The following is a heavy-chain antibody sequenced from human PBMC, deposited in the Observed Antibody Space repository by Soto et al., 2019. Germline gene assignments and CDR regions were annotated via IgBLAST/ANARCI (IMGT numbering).Heavy chain of an antibody. CDR2: INAGNGNT. CDR3: ARALGVVTDDY. D-gene: IGHD2-15*01. CDR1: GYTFTSYA. Sequence: QVQLVQSGAEVKKPGASVKVSCKASGYTFTSYAMHWVRQAPGQRLEWMGWINAGNGNTKYSQKFHGRVTITRDTSASTAYLELSRLRSEDTAVYYCARALGVVTDDYWGQGTLVTVSS. J-gene: IGHJ4*02. V-gene: IGHV1-3*01.